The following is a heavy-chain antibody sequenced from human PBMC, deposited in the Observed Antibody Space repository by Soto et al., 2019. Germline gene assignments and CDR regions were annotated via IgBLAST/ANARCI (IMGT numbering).Heavy chain of an antibody. CDR1: GGSISSGGYY. D-gene: IGHD2-15*01. CDR2: IYYSGST. J-gene: IGHJ6*02. V-gene: IGHV4-31*03. CDR3: ARDIVVGGYYYYGMDV. Sequence: SETLSLTCTVSGGSISSGGYYWSWIRQHPGKGLEWIGYIYYSGSTYYNPSLKSRVTISVDTSKNQFSLKLSSVTAADTAVYYCARDIVVGGYYYYGMDVWGQGTTVTVSS.